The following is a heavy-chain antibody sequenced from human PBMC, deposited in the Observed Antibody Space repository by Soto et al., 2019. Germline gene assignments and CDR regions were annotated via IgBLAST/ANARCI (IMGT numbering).Heavy chain of an antibody. CDR2: ISHGGST. CDR3: ARGHYYYAMDV. J-gene: IGHJ6*02. V-gene: IGHV4-30-2*01. Sequence: SETLSLTCAVSGGSISSGVYSWNWIRQPPGKGLEWVGYISHGGSTYDNPSLKSRVTMSVNRSKNQFPLNLTSVTAADTAVYFCARGHYYYAMDVWGQGTTVTVSS. CDR1: GGSISSGVYS.